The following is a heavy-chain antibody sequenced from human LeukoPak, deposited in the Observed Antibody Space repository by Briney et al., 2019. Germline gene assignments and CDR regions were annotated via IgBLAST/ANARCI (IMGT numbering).Heavy chain of an antibody. Sequence: PGGSLRLSCAASGFTFSSYSMNWVRQAPGKGLEWVSYISSSSSTIYYADSVKGRFTISRDNAKNSVYLQMNSLRAEDTAVYYCARDFEERLGLAAGGTDYRGQGTLVTVSS. D-gene: IGHD6-13*01. CDR2: ISSSSSTI. J-gene: IGHJ4*02. CDR3: ARDFEERLGLAAGGTDY. CDR1: GFTFSSYS. V-gene: IGHV3-48*04.